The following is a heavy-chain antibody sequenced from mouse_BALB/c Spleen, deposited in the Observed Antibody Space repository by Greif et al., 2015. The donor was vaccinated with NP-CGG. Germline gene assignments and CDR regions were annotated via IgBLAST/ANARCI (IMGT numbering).Heavy chain of an antibody. CDR3: ARGYYEYDWFAY. J-gene: IGHJ3*01. CDR1: GYTFTSYW. CDR2: INPSNGRT. V-gene: IGHV1S81*02. D-gene: IGHD2-4*01. Sequence: VQLQESGAELVKPGASVKLSCKASGYTFTSYWMHWVKQRPGQGLEWIGEINPSNGRTNYNEKFKSKATLTVDKSSSTAYMQLSSLTSEDSAVDYCARGYYEYDWFAYWGQGTLVTVSA.